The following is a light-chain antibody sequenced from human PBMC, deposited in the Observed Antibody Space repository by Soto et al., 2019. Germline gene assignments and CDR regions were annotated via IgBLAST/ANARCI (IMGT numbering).Light chain of an antibody. CDR2: SAS. CDR1: QNIYQS. CDR3: QQTFSPLPIT. V-gene: IGKV1-39*01. J-gene: IGKJ5*01. Sequence: EMQMSQSPSSLSASIGDRVTITSRASQNIYQSVKWYQQKPGKAPKLLVFSASSLRSGVPSRFSGSGSGTDFTLTINTLQSEDFATYYCQQTFSPLPITFGQGTRLEIK.